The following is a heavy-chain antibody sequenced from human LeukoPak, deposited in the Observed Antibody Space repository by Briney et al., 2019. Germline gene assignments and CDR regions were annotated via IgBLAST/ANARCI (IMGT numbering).Heavy chain of an antibody. CDR2: INHSGST. Sequence: SETLSLTCAVYGGSFSGYCWSWIRQPPGKGLEWIGEINHSGSTNYNPSLKSRVTISVDTSKNQFSLKLSSVTAADTAVYYCASLDSEGGYSYWGQGTLVTVSS. D-gene: IGHD6-13*01. CDR3: ASLDSEGGYSY. V-gene: IGHV4-34*01. J-gene: IGHJ4*02. CDR1: GGSFSGYC.